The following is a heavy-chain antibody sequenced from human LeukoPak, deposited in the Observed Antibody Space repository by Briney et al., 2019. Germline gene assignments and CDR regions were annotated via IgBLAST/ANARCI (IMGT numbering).Heavy chain of an antibody. CDR2: ISSSSYI. CDR3: AKDSYIAAAGTSLYYFDY. CDR1: GFTFSSYS. D-gene: IGHD6-13*01. J-gene: IGHJ4*02. Sequence: GGSLRLSCAASGFTFSSYSMNWVRQAPGKGLEWVSSISSSSYIYYADSVKGRFTISRDNSKNTLYLQMNSLRAEDAAVYYCAKDSYIAAAGTSLYYFDYWGQGTLVTVSS. V-gene: IGHV3-21*01.